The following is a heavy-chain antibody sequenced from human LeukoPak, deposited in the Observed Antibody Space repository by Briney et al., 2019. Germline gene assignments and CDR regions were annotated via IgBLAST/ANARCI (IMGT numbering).Heavy chain of an antibody. CDR2: IFYTGST. D-gene: IGHD1-1*01. CDR1: GDSISRGGHY. J-gene: IGHJ4*02. Sequence: SETLSLTCTVSGDSISRGGHYWNWIRQRPGKGLEWIGYIFYTGSTYYNPSLKSRVAISVDTSKNQFSLKLSSVTAADTAVYYCARSPGIWNEYGRLEYWGQGALVTVSS. CDR3: ARSPGIWNEYGRLEY. V-gene: IGHV4-31*03.